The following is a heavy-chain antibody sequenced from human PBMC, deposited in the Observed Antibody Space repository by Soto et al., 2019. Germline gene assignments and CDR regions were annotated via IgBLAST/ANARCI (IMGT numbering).Heavy chain of an antibody. CDR1: GFTSSDHY. Sequence: GGSLRLSCAASGFTSSDHYMDWVRQAPGKGLEWVGRTRNKANSYTTEYAASVKGRFTISRDDSKNSLYLQMNSLKTEDTAVYYCARAYGDYAGDYYGMDVWGQGTTVTVSS. V-gene: IGHV3-72*01. CDR2: TRNKANSYTT. D-gene: IGHD4-17*01. J-gene: IGHJ6*02. CDR3: ARAYGDYAGDYYGMDV.